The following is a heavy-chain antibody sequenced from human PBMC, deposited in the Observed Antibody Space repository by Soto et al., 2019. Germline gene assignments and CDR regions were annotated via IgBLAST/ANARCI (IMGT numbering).Heavy chain of an antibody. V-gene: IGHV3-53*01. CDR2: IYSGGST. D-gene: IGHD6-19*01. Sequence: PGGSLRLSCAASGFTVSSNYMSWVRQAPGKGLEWVSVIYSGGSTYYADSVKGRFTISRDNSKNTLYLQMNSLRAEDTAVYYCATSSDYYYGMDVWGQGTTVTVSS. J-gene: IGHJ6*02. CDR3: ATSSDYYYGMDV. CDR1: GFTVSSNY.